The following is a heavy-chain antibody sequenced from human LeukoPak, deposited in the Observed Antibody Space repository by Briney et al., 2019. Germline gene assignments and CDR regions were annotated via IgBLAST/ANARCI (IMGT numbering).Heavy chain of an antibody. CDR2: VTGSGGST. V-gene: IGHV3-23*01. D-gene: IGHD5-12*01. CDR1: GFTFSSFG. CDR3: TRSTQWMFDF. J-gene: IGHJ4*02. Sequence: GGSLRLSCAASGFTFSSFGMSWVRQVPGKGLEWVSAVTGSGGSTQYADSVEGRFIISRNNSKNTLHLQMSNLGTEDTAVYYCTRSTQWMFDFWGQGTLVTVSS.